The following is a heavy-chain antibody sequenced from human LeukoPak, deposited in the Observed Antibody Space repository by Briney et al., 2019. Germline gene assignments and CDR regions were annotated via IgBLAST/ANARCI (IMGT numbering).Heavy chain of an antibody. CDR1: GFTFSSYA. J-gene: IGHJ4*02. V-gene: IGHV3-30*04. CDR3: ARGQRRHTDMAPSFDY. Sequence: GGSLRLSCAASGFTFSSYAMHWVRQAPGKGLEWVAVISYDGSNKYYADSMKGRFTISRDNSKNTLYLQMNSLRAEDTAVYYCARGQRRHTDMAPSFDYWGQGTLVTVSS. CDR2: ISYDGSNK. D-gene: IGHD5-18*01.